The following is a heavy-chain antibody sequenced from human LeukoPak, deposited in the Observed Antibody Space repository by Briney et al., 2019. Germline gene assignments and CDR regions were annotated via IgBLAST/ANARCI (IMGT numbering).Heavy chain of an antibody. J-gene: IGHJ6*03. D-gene: IGHD4-17*01. CDR3: ARDVGDYRRTYYYYYYMDV. CDR2: IIPILGIA. V-gene: IGHV1-69*04. CDR1: GGTFTSYT. Sequence: GASVKVSCKASGGTFTSYTISWVRQAPGQGLEWMGRIIPILGIANYAQKFQGRVTITADKSTRTAYMELSSLRSEDTAVYYCARDVGDYRRTYYYYYYMDVWGKGTTVTVSS.